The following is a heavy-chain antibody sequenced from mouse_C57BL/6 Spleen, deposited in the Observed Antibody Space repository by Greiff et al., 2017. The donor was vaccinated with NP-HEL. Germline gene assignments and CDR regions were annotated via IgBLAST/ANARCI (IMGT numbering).Heavy chain of an antibody. CDR1: GYTFTSYW. Sequence: VQLQQPGAELVKPGASVKLSCKASGYTFTSYWMHWVKQRPGQGLEWIGMIHPNSGSTNYNEKFKSKATLTVDKSSSTAYMQLSSLTSEDSAVYYCARLGGRNYAMDYWGQGTSVTVSS. J-gene: IGHJ4*01. CDR3: ARLGGRNYAMDY. V-gene: IGHV1-64*01. CDR2: IHPNSGST. D-gene: IGHD3-3*01.